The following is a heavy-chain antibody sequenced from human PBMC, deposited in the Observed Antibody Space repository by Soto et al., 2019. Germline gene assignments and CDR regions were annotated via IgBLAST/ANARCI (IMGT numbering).Heavy chain of an antibody. D-gene: IGHD1-7*01. V-gene: IGHV4-30-4*01. Sequence: SETLSLTCTVSGGSISSGDYYWSWIRQPPGKGLEWIGYIYYSGSTYYNPSLRSRVTISVDTSKNQFSLKLSSVTAADTAVYYCARDALELGNAFDIWGQGTMVTVSS. CDR2: IYYSGST. CDR1: GGSISSGDYY. J-gene: IGHJ3*02. CDR3: ARDALELGNAFDI.